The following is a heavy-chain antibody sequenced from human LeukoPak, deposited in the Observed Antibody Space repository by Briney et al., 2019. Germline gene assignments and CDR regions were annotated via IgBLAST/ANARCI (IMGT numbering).Heavy chain of an antibody. CDR1: GYTFTSYG. V-gene: IGHV1-18*01. Sequence: ASVKVSCKASGYTFTSYGISWVRQAPGQGLEWMGWISAYNGNTNYAQKLQGRVTMTTDTSTSTAYMELRSLRSDDTAVYYRARDRGGRGYSYVPSHYFDYWGQGTLVTVSS. CDR2: ISAYNGNT. D-gene: IGHD5-18*01. J-gene: IGHJ4*02. CDR3: ARDRGGRGYSYVPSHYFDY.